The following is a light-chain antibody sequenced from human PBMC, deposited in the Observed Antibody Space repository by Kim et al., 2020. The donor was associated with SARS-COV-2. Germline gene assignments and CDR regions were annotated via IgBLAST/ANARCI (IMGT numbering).Light chain of an antibody. CDR3: NSWDSSGNHYV. CDR2: GTT. V-gene: IGLV3-19*02. Sequence: SSELTQDPAVSVALGQTVRITCQGDSLRSYYTNWYQQKPGQAPVRVIYGTTNRPSGIPDRFSGSSSGSTASLTITGAQAEDEADYYCNSWDSSGNHYVFGTGTQLTVL. J-gene: IGLJ1*01. CDR1: SLRSYY.